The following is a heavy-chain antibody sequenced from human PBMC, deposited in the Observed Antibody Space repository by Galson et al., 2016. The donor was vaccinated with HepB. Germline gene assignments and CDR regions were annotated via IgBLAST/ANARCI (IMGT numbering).Heavy chain of an antibody. D-gene: IGHD5-18*01. Sequence: SETLSLTCTVSGDSISSYFWSWIRQPAGKGLEWIGRIHTAGSTNYNPSLNSRVTISVDTSKNQFSLKLTSVTAADTAVYYCARHGYGYTYGNNWFDPWGQGTLVTVSS. CDR1: GDSISSYF. V-gene: IGHV4-4*07. J-gene: IGHJ5*02. CDR3: ARHGYGYTYGNNWFDP. CDR2: IHTAGST.